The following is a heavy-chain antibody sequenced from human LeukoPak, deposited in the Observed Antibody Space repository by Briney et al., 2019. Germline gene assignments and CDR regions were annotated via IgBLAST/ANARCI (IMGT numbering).Heavy chain of an antibody. CDR1: GASISSNNYY. Sequence: SQTLSLTCTVSGASISSNNYYWVWIRQPPGKGLEWIASIYDGGSAYYNPSLNSRVTISVDTSENQFSLKVRSVTAADTAVYYCARQVKVIPAATLDYWGQGALVTVST. CDR3: ARQVKVIPAATLDY. D-gene: IGHD2-2*01. CDR2: IYDGGSA. J-gene: IGHJ4*02. V-gene: IGHV4-39*01.